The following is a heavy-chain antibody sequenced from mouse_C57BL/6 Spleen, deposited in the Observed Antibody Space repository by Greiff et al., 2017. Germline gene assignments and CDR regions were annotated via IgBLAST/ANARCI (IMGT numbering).Heavy chain of an antibody. CDR2: IDPSDSYT. D-gene: IGHD2-1*01. CDR1: GYTFTSYW. V-gene: IGHV1-59*01. Sequence: QVQLQQPGAELVRPGTSVKLSCKASGYTFTSYWMHWVKQRPGQGLEWIGVIDPSDSYTNYNQKFKGKATLTVDTSSSTAYMQLSSLTSEDSAVYYCARGDYGNYEGSNFDYWGQGTTLTVSS. J-gene: IGHJ2*01. CDR3: ARGDYGNYEGSNFDY.